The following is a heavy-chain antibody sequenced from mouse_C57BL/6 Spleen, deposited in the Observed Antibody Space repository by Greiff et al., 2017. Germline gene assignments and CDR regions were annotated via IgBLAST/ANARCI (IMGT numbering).Heavy chain of an antibody. D-gene: IGHD1-1*01. CDR3: AREEYYYGVFDY. CDR1: GFTFSDYG. Sequence: EVKLVESGGGLVKPGGSLKLSCAASGFTFSDYGMHWVRQAPEKGLEWVAYISSGSSTIYYADTVKGRFTISRDNAKNTLFLQMTSLRSEDTAMYYCAREEYYYGVFDYWGQGTTLTVSS. J-gene: IGHJ2*01. CDR2: ISSGSSTI. V-gene: IGHV5-17*01.